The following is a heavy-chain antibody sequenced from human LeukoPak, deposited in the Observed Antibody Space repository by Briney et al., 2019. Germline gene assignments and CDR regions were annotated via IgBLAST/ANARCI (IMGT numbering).Heavy chain of an antibody. D-gene: IGHD3-10*01. CDR1: GGSISSYY. CDR3: ARASRFGELYDY. J-gene: IGHJ4*02. Sequence: SETLSLTCTVSGGSISSYYWSWIRQPPGKGLEWIGYIYYSGSTNYNPSLKSRVTMSVDTSKNQFSLRLSSVTAADTAVYYCARASRFGELYDYWGQGTLVTVSS. CDR2: IYYSGST. V-gene: IGHV4-59*12.